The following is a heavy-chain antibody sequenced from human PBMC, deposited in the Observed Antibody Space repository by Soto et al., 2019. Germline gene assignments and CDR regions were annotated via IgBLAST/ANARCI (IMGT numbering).Heavy chain of an antibody. J-gene: IGHJ6*03. D-gene: IGHD2-15*01. CDR3: ARERVVVVAEINVYYYMDV. Sequence: GGSLRLSCAASGFTFSSYGMHWVRQAPGKGLEWVAVIWYDGSNKYYADSVKGRFTISRDNSKNTLYLQMNSLRAEDTAVYYCARERVVVVAEINVYYYMDVWGKGTTVTVSS. V-gene: IGHV3-33*01. CDR1: GFTFSSYG. CDR2: IWYDGSNK.